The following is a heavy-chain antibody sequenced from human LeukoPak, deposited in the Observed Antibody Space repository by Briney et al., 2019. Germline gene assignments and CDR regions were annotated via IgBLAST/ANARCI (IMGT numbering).Heavy chain of an antibody. CDR2: GHYSGNT. V-gene: IGHV4-59*08. Sequence: VKPPETLSLTCTVSGTSITSYYWNWIRQAPGQGPEWIGYGHYSGNTKYNPPLKSRVTISVDTSKNQFSLRLSSVTAADTAVYFCAKWASDNRAFDLWGQGTLVTVSS. CDR1: GTSITSYY. CDR3: AKWASDNRAFDL. D-gene: IGHD2-8*01. J-gene: IGHJ4*02.